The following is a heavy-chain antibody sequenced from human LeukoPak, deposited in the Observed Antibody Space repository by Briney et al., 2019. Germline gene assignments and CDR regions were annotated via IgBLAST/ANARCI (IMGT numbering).Heavy chain of an antibody. CDR3: ARHGTGGFDY. J-gene: IGHJ4*02. V-gene: IGHV5-10-1*01. D-gene: IGHD3-10*01. CDR2: VDPSDSYT. Sequence: GASLTISCKRSGYRFASNCISWVRQMPGQGLDWMGRVDPSDSYTNYSPSFQGHVTISPDKSISTAFLQWSSLKASDSAMYFCARHGTGGFDYWGQGTLVTVSS. CDR1: GYRFASNC.